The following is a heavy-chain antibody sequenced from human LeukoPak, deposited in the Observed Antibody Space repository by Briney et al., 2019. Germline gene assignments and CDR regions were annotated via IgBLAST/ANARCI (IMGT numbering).Heavy chain of an antibody. D-gene: IGHD6-19*01. J-gene: IGHJ3*02. CDR1: GYTFTSYG. CDR3: ARGLQENLAWLTAFSAFDI. V-gene: IGHV1-18*01. Sequence: ASVKVSCKPSGYTFTSYGISWVRQAPGQGLEWMGWISAYNGNTNYAQKVQGRVTMPTDTSTSTAYMELRSLGSDDTAVYYCARGLQENLAWLTAFSAFDIWGQGTMVTVSS. CDR2: ISAYNGNT.